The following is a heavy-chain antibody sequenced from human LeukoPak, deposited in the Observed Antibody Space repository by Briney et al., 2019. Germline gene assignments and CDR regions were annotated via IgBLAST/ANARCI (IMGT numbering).Heavy chain of an antibody. J-gene: IGHJ6*03. CDR3: ARGGSSGRYIDV. CDR2: ISYDGSNK. Sequence: GGALRLSCVASGFTLSGYALHWVRAAPDRGGECVSVISYDGSNKYYADSVKGRFTISRDNSKNTLYLQMNSLRAEDTAVYYCARGGSSGRYIDVWGKGTTVTVSS. CDR1: GFTLSGYA. D-gene: IGHD6-19*01. V-gene: IGHV3-30*01.